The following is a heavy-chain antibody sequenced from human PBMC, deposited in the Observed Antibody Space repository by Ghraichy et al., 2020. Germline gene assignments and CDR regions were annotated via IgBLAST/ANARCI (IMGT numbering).Heavy chain of an antibody. D-gene: IGHD4-17*01. Sequence: LSLTCAASGFTVSSNYMSWVRQAPGKGLEWVSVIYSGGSTYYADSVKGRFTISRDNSKNTLYLQMNSLRAEDTAVYYCARSPRYGDYGHFDYWGQGTLVTVSS. CDR2: IYSGGST. CDR1: GFTVSSNY. J-gene: IGHJ4*02. CDR3: ARSPRYGDYGHFDY. V-gene: IGHV3-53*01.